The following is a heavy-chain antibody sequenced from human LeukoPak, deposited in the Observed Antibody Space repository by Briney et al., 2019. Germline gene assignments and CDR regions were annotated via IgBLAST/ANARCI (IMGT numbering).Heavy chain of an antibody. V-gene: IGHV3-30*02. J-gene: IGHJ4*02. CDR3: AKDRTWYCTSTSCYAGFDY. D-gene: IGHD2-2*01. Sequence: PGGSLRLSCAAPGFTFSSYGIHWVRQAPGKGLEWVAFIRYDGSNKYYADSVKGRFTISRDNSKNTLYLQMNSLRTEDTAVYYCAKDRTWYCTSTSCYAGFDYWGQGTLVTVSS. CDR1: GFTFSSYG. CDR2: IRYDGSNK.